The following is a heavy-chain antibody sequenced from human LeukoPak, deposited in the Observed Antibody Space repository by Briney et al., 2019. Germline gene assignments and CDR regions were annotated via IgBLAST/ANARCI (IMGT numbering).Heavy chain of an antibody. V-gene: IGHV3-15*01. CDR1: GFTFSNAW. D-gene: IGHD3-10*01. Sequence: GGSLRLSCVASGFTFSNAWMSWVRQAPGKGLEWVGRIKSKTDGGTTDYAAPVKGRFTISRDDSKNTLYLQMNSLKTEDTAVYYCTTILLWFGELAVYYFDYWGQGTLVTVSS. CDR2: IKSKTDGGTT. J-gene: IGHJ4*02. CDR3: TTILLWFGELAVYYFDY.